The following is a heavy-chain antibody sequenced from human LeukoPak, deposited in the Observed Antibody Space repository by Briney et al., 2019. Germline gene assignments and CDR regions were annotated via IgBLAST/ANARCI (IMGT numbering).Heavy chain of an antibody. D-gene: IGHD3-3*01. J-gene: IGHJ4*02. CDR2: IWYDGSNK. Sequence: GRSLRLSCAASGFTFSSYGMHWVRQAPGKGLEWVAVIWYDGSNKYYADSVKGRFTISRDNSKNTLYLQMNSLRAEDTAVYYCARDNHDFWSGWGVFDYWGQGTLVTVSS. V-gene: IGHV3-33*01. CDR3: ARDNHDFWSGWGVFDY. CDR1: GFTFSSYG.